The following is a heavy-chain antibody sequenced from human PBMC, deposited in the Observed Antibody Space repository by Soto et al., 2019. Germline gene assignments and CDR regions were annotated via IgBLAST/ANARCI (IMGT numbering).Heavy chain of an antibody. CDR1: GFTFSSYW. J-gene: IGHJ4*02. Sequence: HPGGALRLSGADSGFTFSSYWLHWSSQVPGKGLTWVSRISDDGSTATYADSVKGRFVISRDNAKNSLYLEMNTLRADDHDQYYCARGPRVSSTGTGPHWGRGTLATVSS. D-gene: IGHD1-1*01. CDR2: ISDDGSTA. V-gene: IGHV3-74*01. CDR3: ARGPRVSSTGTGPH.